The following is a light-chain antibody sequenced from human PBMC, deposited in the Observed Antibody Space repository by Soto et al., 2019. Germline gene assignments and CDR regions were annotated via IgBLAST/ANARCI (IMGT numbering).Light chain of an antibody. J-gene: IGLJ2*01. CDR1: SSDVGGYNY. CDR2: EVS. V-gene: IGLV2-14*01. Sequence: QSALTQPASVSGSPGQSITISCTGTSSDVGGYNYVSWYQHHPGKAPKLMIFEVSTRPSGVSNRFSGSKSGNTASLTISGLQAEDDADYYCSSYISSSTLVIFGGGTKVTGL. CDR3: SSYISSSTLVI.